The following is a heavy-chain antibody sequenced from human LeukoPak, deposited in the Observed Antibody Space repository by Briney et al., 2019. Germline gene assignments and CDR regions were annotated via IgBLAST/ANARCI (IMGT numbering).Heavy chain of an antibody. CDR3: ARHSNWNHIDY. CDR1: GYAFSSHW. Sequence: GESLKISCKGFGYAFSSHWIGWVRQKPGEGLEWMGITYPDDSDTRYSPSVQGHVTISADKSISTAYMQWSSLMASDNAIYYCARHSNWNHIDYWGQGTLVTVSS. D-gene: IGHD1-1*01. V-gene: IGHV5-51*01. CDR2: TYPDDSDT. J-gene: IGHJ4*02.